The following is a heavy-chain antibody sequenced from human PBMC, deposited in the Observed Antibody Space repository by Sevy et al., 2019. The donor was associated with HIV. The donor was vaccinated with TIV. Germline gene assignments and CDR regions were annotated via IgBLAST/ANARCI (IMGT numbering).Heavy chain of an antibody. D-gene: IGHD6-19*01. J-gene: IGHJ3*01. CDR1: DVSISSGTNY. CDR2: IYYGGST. CDR3: ARQRGGWYEYDASDV. V-gene: IGHV4-39*01. Sequence: PSETLSRTCTVSDVSISSGTNYWGWIRQPPGKGLEWIGSIYYGGSTYYNPSLKSRVTVSADTSTNQFSLKLTSVTVADTAVYYCARQRGGWYEYDASDVWGQGTMVTVSS.